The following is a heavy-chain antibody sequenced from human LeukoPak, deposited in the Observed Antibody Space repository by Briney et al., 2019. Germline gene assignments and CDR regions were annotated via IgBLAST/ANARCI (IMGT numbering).Heavy chain of an antibody. CDR3: ARAVVTLVNWFDP. V-gene: IGHV3-48*04. Sequence: PGGSLRLSCAASGFTFSSYSMNWVRQAPGKGLEWVSYISSSSSTIYYADSVKGRFTISRDNAKNSLYLQMNSLRAEDTAVYYCARAVVTLVNWFDPWGQGTLVTVSS. CDR2: ISSSSSTI. D-gene: IGHD4-23*01. J-gene: IGHJ5*02. CDR1: GFTFSSYS.